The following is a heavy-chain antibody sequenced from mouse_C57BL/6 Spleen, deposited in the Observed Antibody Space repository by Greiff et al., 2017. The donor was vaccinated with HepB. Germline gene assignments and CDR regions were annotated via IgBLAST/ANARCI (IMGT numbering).Heavy chain of an antibody. D-gene: IGHD4-1*01. J-gene: IGHJ1*03. CDR1: GYTFTDYY. CDR2: INPYNGGT. CDR3: ARKGANWGLWYFDV. Sequence: EVQLQQSGPVLVKPGASVKMSCKASGYTFTDYYMNWVKQSHGKSLEWIGVINPYNGGTSYNQKFKGKATLTVDKSSSTAYMELNSLTSEDSAVYYCARKGANWGLWYFDVWGTGTTVTVSS. V-gene: IGHV1-19*01.